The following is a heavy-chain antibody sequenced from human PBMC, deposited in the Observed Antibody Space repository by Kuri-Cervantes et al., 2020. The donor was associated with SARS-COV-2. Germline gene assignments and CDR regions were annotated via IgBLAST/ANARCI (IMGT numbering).Heavy chain of an antibody. D-gene: IGHD3-22*01. CDR1: WGILRSYA. Sequence: SVKVSCKVSWGILRSYAITWVRQAPGQGLEWMGRFIPMLDLTNYAPKFRDRVTISADKSTGTAYLELTSLRPDDTAVYYCARAATYYDTNGYWYWGQGTLVTVSS. V-gene: IGHV1-69*04. CDR2: FIPMLDLT. CDR3: ARAATYYDTNGYWY. J-gene: IGHJ4*02.